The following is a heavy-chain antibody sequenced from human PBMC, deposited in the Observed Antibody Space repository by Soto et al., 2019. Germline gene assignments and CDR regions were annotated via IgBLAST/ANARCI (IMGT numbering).Heavy chain of an antibody. CDR3: ARDRTDSGYYTNWLDP. V-gene: IGHV1-69*06. Sequence: QVHLMQSGAEVKKPGSSVKVSCKASGGTFGSDAITWVRQAPGQGLEWVGRIIPIFGTTNYAQNLQGRVAISADKSTLASCQELHSQTSDHTALYYCARDRTDSGYYTNWLDPWGQGTQVTVSS. CDR1: GGTFGSDA. J-gene: IGHJ5*02. D-gene: IGHD3-22*01. CDR2: IIPIFGTT.